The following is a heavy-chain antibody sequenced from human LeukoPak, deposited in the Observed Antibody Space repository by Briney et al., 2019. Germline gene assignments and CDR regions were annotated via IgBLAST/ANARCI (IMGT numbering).Heavy chain of an antibody. V-gene: IGHV3-23*01. CDR1: GFTFSSYA. D-gene: IGHD1-26*01. Sequence: GGSLRLSCAASGFTFSSYAMSWVRQAPGEGGGWVSAISGSGGSTYYADSVKGRFTISRDNAKNTLYLQMDSLRAEDTAMYYCARGTGSYYSLGYWGQGTLVTVSS. J-gene: IGHJ4*02. CDR3: ARGTGSYYSLGY. CDR2: ISGSGGST.